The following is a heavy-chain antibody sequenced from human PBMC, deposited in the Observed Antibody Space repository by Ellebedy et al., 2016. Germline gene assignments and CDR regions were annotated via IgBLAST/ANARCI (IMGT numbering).Heavy chain of an antibody. CDR1: GFPFSSYG. D-gene: IGHD3-10*01. Sequence: GGSLRLSCVASGFPFSSYGMHWVRQAPGKGPEWVAAISNDGDKQFYKDSVKGRFTFSRDNSKNTLYLQMNSLRAEDTAVYFCAKDRGGMGWEYYYAMDVWGQGITVTVSS. CDR3: AKDRGGMGWEYYYAMDV. V-gene: IGHV3-30*18. J-gene: IGHJ6*02. CDR2: ISNDGDKQ.